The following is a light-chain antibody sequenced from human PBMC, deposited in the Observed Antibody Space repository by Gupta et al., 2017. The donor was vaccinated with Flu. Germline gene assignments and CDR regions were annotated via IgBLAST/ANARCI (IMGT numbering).Light chain of an antibody. J-gene: IGKJ4*01. CDR1: RGVLSNNKNF. CDR3: QQYYSSPFT. Sequence: AVSLGERATINCKSSRGVLSNNKNFLAWYQQKPGQPPKLLIYWASTRQSGVPDRISGSGSGTDFTLTITSLQAEDVAVYYCQQYYSSPFTFGGGTKVEIK. V-gene: IGKV4-1*01. CDR2: WAS.